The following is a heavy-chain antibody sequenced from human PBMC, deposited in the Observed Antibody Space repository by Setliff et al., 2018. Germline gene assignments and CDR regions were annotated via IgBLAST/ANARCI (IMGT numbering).Heavy chain of an antibody. CDR1: GGTFSSYA. Sequence: ASVKVSCKASGGTFSSYAISWVRQAPGQGLEWMGGIIPILGIANYAQKFQGRVTITADTSTRTAYMEVTSLRSDDTAVYYCATEKFPGDWGDYWGQGTLVTVSS. D-gene: IGHD2-21*01. V-gene: IGHV1-69*10. J-gene: IGHJ4*02. CDR2: IIPILGIA. CDR3: ATEKFPGDWGDY.